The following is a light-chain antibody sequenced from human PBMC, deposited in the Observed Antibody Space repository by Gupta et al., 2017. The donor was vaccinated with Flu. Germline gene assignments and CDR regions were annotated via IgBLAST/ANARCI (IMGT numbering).Light chain of an antibody. CDR1: HGVSTY. V-gene: IGKV3-11*01. Sequence: PASVPVSPAYRSTHTLLASHGVSTYLDWYLQKTGQSPKLLIYTPSNRATGVPDRFSGSGSGTEFTLTISSLEPEDFAVYYCQQRSNLPWTFGQGTKVEIK. J-gene: IGKJ1*01. CDR2: TPS. CDR3: QQRSNLPWT.